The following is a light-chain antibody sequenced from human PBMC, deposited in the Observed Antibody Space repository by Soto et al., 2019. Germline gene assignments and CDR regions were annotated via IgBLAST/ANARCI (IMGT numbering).Light chain of an antibody. CDR1: NSDVGSSKY. V-gene: IGLV2-14*03. CDR2: DVS. Sequence: QSALTQPASVSGSPGQSITISCIGSNSDVGSSKYVSWYQQHPGAAPKLIIYDVSHRPSGVSDRFSGSKTGNTASLTISGLQSEDEGDYYCSSSSSYPSLVHVVLGGGTKVTVL. J-gene: IGLJ2*01. CDR3: SSSSSYPSLVHVV.